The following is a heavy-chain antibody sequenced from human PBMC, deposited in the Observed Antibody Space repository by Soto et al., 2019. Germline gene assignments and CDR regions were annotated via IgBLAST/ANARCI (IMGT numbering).Heavy chain of an antibody. Sequence: EVQLVESGGGLVQPGGSLRLSCAASGFTFSDHYMDWVRQAPGKGLEWVGRTRNKANSYSTEYDVSVRGRLTISRDESKISLYLQMNSPKTEDTAVYYCVRTSHYGSGSWNFDYWGQGTLVTVSS. D-gene: IGHD3-10*01. CDR1: GFTFSDHY. CDR3: VRTSHYGSGSWNFDY. V-gene: IGHV3-72*01. CDR2: TRNKANSYST. J-gene: IGHJ4*02.